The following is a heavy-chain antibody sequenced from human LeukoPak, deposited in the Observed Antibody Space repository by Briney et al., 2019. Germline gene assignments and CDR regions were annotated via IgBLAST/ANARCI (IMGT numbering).Heavy chain of an antibody. Sequence: GGSVRLSCAASGFTFSNYGMHWVRQAPGKGLEWVAFIQYDGTNRYYADSVKGRFTVSRDNSENTLYLQMNSLRAEDTAVYYCAREISYMDVWGKGTTVTVSS. CDR1: GFTFSNYG. J-gene: IGHJ6*03. V-gene: IGHV3-30*02. CDR3: AREISYMDV. CDR2: IQYDGTNR.